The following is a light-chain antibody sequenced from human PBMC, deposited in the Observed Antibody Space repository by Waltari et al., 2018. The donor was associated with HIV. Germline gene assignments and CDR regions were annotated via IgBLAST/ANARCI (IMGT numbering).Light chain of an antibody. V-gene: IGLV1-47*01. J-gene: IGLJ1*01. CDR3: VAWDDSLSGFS. CDR1: NSNVGSKY. CDR2: RND. Sequence: QSVLTQPPSASGTLGQRVTISCPGSNSNVGSKYVYWYQQVTGTAPKQLIYRNDQRRSGGPDRFSASKSGASASLSIIGLRSEDEADYYCVAWDDSLSGFSFGTGTKVTVL.